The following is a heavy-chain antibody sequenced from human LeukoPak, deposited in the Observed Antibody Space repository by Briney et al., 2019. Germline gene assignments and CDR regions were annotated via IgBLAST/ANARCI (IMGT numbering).Heavy chain of an antibody. Sequence: PSETLSLTCTVSGDSISNGGSISNGGHYWSWIRQSPGKGLEWIGEINHSGSTNYNPSLKSRVTISVDTSKDQFSLKLSSVTAADTAVFYCARGCKDIVVVPVATTYWYFDLWGRGTLVTVSS. J-gene: IGHJ2*01. V-gene: IGHV4-34*01. CDR1: GDSISNGGSISNGGHY. D-gene: IGHD2-2*01. CDR2: INHSGST. CDR3: ARGCKDIVVVPVATTYWYFDL.